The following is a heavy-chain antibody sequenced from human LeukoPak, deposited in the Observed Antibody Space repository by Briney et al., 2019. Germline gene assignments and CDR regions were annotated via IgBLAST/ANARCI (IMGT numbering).Heavy chain of an antibody. J-gene: IGHJ1*01. CDR3: TRWGDTTAASFQR. CDR2: INPDGRDT. Sequence: GGSLRLSCVVSGFTFNRCWMNWVRQAPGKGLEWVAHINPDGRDTYYVDSVKGRFTISRDNAQNSMYLQMNSLRVEDTAVYYCTRWGDTTAASFQRWGQGTLVTVSS. D-gene: IGHD2-21*02. V-gene: IGHV3-7*01. CDR1: GFTFNRCW.